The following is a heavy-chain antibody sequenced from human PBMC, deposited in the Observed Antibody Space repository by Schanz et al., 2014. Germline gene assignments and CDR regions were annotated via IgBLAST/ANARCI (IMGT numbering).Heavy chain of an antibody. CDR3: ASSGAGYSSSWDFDY. J-gene: IGHJ4*02. CDR2: INPSGGGT. Sequence: QVQLVQSGSEVKKPGASVKVSCKASGYTFVSYSMHWVRQAPGQGLEWMGIINPSGGGTSYALRFQDRVTVTRDTSRSTVYMELSSLRSEDTAVYYCASSGAGYSSSWDFDYWGQGTLVTVSS. CDR1: GYTFVSYS. D-gene: IGHD6-13*01. V-gene: IGHV1-46*01.